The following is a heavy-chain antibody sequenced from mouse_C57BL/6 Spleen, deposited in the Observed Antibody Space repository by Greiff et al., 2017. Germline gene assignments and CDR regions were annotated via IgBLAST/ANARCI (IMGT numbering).Heavy chain of an antibody. CDR1: GYSFTSYY. J-gene: IGHJ1*03. CDR3: ARADDSNYGYFDV. V-gene: IGHV1-66*01. Sequence: VQLQQSGPELVKPGASVKLSCKASGYSFTSYYIHWVKQRPGQGLEWIGWIYPGSGNTKYNEKFKGKATLTADTSSSTAYMQLSSLTSEDSAVYYCARADDSNYGYFDVWGTGTTVTVSA. D-gene: IGHD2-5*01. CDR2: IYPGSGNT.